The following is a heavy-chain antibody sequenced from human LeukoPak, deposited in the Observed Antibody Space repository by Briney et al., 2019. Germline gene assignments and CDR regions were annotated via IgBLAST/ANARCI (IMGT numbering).Heavy chain of an antibody. D-gene: IGHD3-10*01. V-gene: IGHV1-18*01. Sequence: ASVKVSCKASGYTFTSYGISWVRQAPGQGLEWMGWISAYNGNTNYAQKLQGRATMTTDTSTSTAYMELRSLRSDDTAVYYCAVIRFGDPGFGYWGQGTLVTVSS. CDR3: AVIRFGDPGFGY. CDR2: ISAYNGNT. CDR1: GYTFTSYG. J-gene: IGHJ4*02.